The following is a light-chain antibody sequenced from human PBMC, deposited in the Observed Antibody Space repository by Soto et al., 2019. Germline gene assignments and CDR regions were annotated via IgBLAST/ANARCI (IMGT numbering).Light chain of an antibody. CDR1: QSLSSN. J-gene: IGKJ4*01. CDR2: GTS. CDR3: QQYNNWPSLT. V-gene: IGKV3-15*01. Sequence: EIVMTQSPATLSVSRGERATLSCSASQSLSSNLAWYQQKPCQAPRLLVYGTSTSATGIPARFSGSGSGTEITLTISSMKSEDCAVYYCQQYNNWPSLTFGGGTKVEIK.